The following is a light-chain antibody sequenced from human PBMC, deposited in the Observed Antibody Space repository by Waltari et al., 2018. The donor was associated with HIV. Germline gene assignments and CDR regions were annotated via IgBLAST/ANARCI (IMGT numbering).Light chain of an antibody. J-gene: IGLJ3*02. V-gene: IGLV3-21*02. CDR2: DDS. Sequence: SYVLTQPPSVSVAPGQTASITCRGDALGSKSVQWYYQKSGQAPLLVVYDDSDRPSGIPARFSGSNSDNTATLNISRVAAGDEADYYCQVWDKTAACVFGGGTKLTVL. CDR3: QVWDKTAACV. CDR1: ALGSKS.